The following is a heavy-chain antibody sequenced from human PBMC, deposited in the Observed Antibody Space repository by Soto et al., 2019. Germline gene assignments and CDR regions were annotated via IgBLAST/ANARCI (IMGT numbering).Heavy chain of an antibody. CDR1: GFTFSSYG. V-gene: IGHV3-30*18. CDR2: ISYDGSNK. D-gene: IGHD2-15*01. Sequence: PGGSLRLSCAASGFTFSSYGMHWVRQAPGKGLEWVAVISYDGSNKYYADSVKGRFTISRDNSKNTLYLLMNSLRAEDTAVYYCAKNRARYCGGGSCYSIFDYWGQGTLVTVSS. J-gene: IGHJ4*02. CDR3: AKNRARYCGGGSCYSIFDY.